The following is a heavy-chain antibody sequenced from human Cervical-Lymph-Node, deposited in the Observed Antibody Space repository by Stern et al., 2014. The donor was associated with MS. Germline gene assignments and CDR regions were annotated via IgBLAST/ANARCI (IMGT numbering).Heavy chain of an antibody. CDR3: ARDVDTANYYYYGMDV. Sequence: VQLVESGGGVVQPGRSLRLSCAASGFTFSSYGMHWVRQAPGKGLEWEAVIWYDGSNKFYADSVKGRFTISRDNSKNTLYLQMNSLRAEDTAVYYCARDVDTANYYYYGMDVWGQGTTVTVSS. D-gene: IGHD5-18*01. CDR1: GFTFSSYG. J-gene: IGHJ6*02. V-gene: IGHV3-33*01. CDR2: IWYDGSNK.